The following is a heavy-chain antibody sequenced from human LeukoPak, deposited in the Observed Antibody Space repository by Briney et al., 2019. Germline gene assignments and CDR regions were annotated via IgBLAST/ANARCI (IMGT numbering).Heavy chain of an antibody. Sequence: GGSLRLSCAASGFAFSNYAMSWVRQAPGKGLVWVSSISGSGVSAYYADSVKGRFTISRDNAKNSLYLQMNSLRAEDTAVYYCGTGWAIDFWGQGTLVTVSS. J-gene: IGHJ4*02. CDR3: GTGWAIDF. CDR1: GFAFSNYA. V-gene: IGHV3-23*01. D-gene: IGHD5-24*01. CDR2: ISGSGVSA.